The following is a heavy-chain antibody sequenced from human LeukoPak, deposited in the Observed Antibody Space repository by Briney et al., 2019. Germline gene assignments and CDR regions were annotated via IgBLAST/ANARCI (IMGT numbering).Heavy chain of an antibody. J-gene: IGHJ6*02. Sequence: PGGSLRLSCAGSGFIFSLYNMPWVRQAPGKGLEWVAVISFGGSPTYYADSVRGRFTISRDNSNNTLFLQMSSLKAEDTAVYYCAREGASNGYHYGMDVWGQGTTVSVSS. CDR2: ISFGGSPT. CDR1: GFIFSLYN. D-gene: IGHD5-12*01. V-gene: IGHV3-30*04. CDR3: AREGASNGYHYGMDV.